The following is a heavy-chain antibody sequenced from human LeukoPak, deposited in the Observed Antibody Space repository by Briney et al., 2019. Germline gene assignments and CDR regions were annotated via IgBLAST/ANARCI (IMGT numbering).Heavy chain of an antibody. D-gene: IGHD6-19*01. Sequence: PSETLSLTCAVYGGSFSGYYWSWIRQPPGKGLEWIGEINHSGSTYSPSLKSRVTISIDTSRNQFSMNLNSVTAADTAVYYCAKGAGPPWFDPWGQGTLVTVSS. J-gene: IGHJ5*02. CDR1: GGSFSGYY. V-gene: IGHV4-34*01. CDR2: INHSGST. CDR3: AKGAGPPWFDP.